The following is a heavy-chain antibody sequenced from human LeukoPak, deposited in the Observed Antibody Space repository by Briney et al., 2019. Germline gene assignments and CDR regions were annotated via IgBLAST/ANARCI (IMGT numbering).Heavy chain of an antibody. CDR3: AKGHYTFWSGLPYYFDS. CDR2: ISGSGGST. Sequence: GGSLRLSCAASGFTFSSYAMSWVRQAPGKGLEWVSAISGSGGSTYYADSVKGRFTISRDDSKKTLYLQMNSLRPEDTSVYYCAKGHYTFWSGLPYYFDSWGQGTLVTVSS. D-gene: IGHD3-3*01. J-gene: IGHJ4*02. CDR1: GFTFSSYA. V-gene: IGHV3-23*01.